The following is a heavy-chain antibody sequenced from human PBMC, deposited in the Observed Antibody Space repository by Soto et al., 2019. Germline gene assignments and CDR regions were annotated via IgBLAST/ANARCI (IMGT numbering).Heavy chain of an antibody. CDR2: IWYDGSNK. CDR3: ARDGLAYCGGDCYPHDY. J-gene: IGHJ4*02. V-gene: IGHV3-33*01. Sequence: GGSLRLSCAASGFTFSSYGMHWVRQAPGKGLEWVAVIWYDGSNKYYADSVKGRFTISRDNSKNTLYLQMNSLRAEDTAVYYCARDGLAYCGGDCYPHDYWGQGTLVTVSS. CDR1: GFTFSSYG. D-gene: IGHD2-21*02.